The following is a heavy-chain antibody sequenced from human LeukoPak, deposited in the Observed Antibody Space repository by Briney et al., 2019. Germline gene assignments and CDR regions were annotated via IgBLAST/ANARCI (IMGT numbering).Heavy chain of an antibody. CDR3: ARTGAFCLGYCSSKYWFDP. CDR2: INHSGST. V-gene: IGHV4-34*01. Sequence: PSETLSLTCAVYGGSFSGYYWSWIRQPPGKGLEWIGEINHSGSTNYNPSLKSRVTISVDTSKNQFSLKLSSVTAADTAVYYCARTGAFCLGYCSSKYWFDPWGQETLVTVSS. D-gene: IGHD2-2*01. J-gene: IGHJ5*02. CDR1: GGSFSGYY.